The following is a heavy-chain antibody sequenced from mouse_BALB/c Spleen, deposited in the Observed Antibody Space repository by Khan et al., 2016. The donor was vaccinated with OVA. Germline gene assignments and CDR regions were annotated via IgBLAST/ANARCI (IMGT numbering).Heavy chain of an antibody. Sequence: EVQLQESGGGLVQPGGSLKLSCAASGFDFSRYWMSWVRQAPGKGLEWIGEINPDSSTINYTPSLKDKFIISRDNAKNTLYLQMSKVSSEDTALCDSGSLGYYGYFDVWGAGTTVTVSS. J-gene: IGHJ1*01. V-gene: IGHV4-1*02. CDR1: GFDFSRYW. D-gene: IGHD2-2*01. CDR3: GSLGYYGYFDV. CDR2: INPDSSTI.